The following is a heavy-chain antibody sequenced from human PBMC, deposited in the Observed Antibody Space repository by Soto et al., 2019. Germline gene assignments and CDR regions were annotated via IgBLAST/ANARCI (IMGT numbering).Heavy chain of an antibody. Sequence: QVQLQESGPGLVKPSQTLSLTCNVSGDSINNGGHYWSWIRQPPGKGLEWIGFIYYSGTTYHNPSLKSRVTISVHTSKIQFSLKLNSVTAADTAVYYCARSAVGATKSGFDSWGQGTLVTVSS. V-gene: IGHV4-31*03. D-gene: IGHD1-26*01. CDR3: ARSAVGATKSGFDS. CDR1: GDSINNGGHY. CDR2: IYYSGTT. J-gene: IGHJ4*02.